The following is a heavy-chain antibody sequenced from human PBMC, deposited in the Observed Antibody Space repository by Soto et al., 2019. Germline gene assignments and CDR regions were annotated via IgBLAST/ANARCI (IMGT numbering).Heavy chain of an antibody. J-gene: IGHJ6*02. D-gene: IGHD3-22*01. CDR2: INPSGGST. V-gene: IGHV1-46*01. CDR1: GYTFTSYY. Sequence: ASVKVSCKASGYTFTSYYMHWVRRAPGQGLEWMGIINPSGGSTSYAQKFQGRVTMTRDTSTSTVYMELSSLRSEDTAVYYCARDQVPYYYDSSGYYYNYYYGMDVWGQGTTVTVSS. CDR3: ARDQVPYYYDSSGYYYNYYYGMDV.